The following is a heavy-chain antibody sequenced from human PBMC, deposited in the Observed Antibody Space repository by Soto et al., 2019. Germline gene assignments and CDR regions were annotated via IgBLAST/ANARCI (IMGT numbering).Heavy chain of an antibody. V-gene: IGHV3-30*18. J-gene: IGHJ4*02. Sequence: QVQLVESGGGVVQPGRSLRLSCAASGFTFSSYGMHWVRQAPGKGLEWVAVISYDGSNKYYADSVKGRFTISRDNSKNTLYLQVNSLRAEDTAVYYCAKDRVVDFWSGYYQTYFDYWGQGTLVTVSS. CDR1: GFTFSSYG. CDR3: AKDRVVDFWSGYYQTYFDY. D-gene: IGHD3-3*01. CDR2: ISYDGSNK.